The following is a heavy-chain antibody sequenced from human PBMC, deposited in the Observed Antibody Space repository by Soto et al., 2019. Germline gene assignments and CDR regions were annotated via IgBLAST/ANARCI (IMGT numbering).Heavy chain of an antibody. J-gene: IGHJ4*02. D-gene: IGHD6-13*01. CDR2: IYYSGST. CDR3: ARVSSSWGLVSYFDD. CDR1: GGSVSSGSYY. Sequence: LSLTCTVSGGSVSSGSYYWSWIRQPPGKGLECIGYIYYSGSTNYNPSLKSRVTISVDTSKNQFSLKLSSVTAADTAVYYCARVSSSWGLVSYFDDWGQGTLVTVSS. V-gene: IGHV4-61*01.